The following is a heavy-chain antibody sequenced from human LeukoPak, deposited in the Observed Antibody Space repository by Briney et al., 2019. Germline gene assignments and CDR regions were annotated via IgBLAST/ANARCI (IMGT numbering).Heavy chain of an antibody. V-gene: IGHV3-66*01. CDR3: ARALATMYYYYGMDV. D-gene: IGHD5-12*01. Sequence: PGGSLRLSCAASGFTVSSNYMSWVRQAPGKGLEWVSVIYSGGSTYYADSVKGRFTTSRDNSKNTLYLQMNSLRAEDTAVYYCARALATMYYYYGMDVWGQGTTVTVSS. CDR2: IYSGGST. J-gene: IGHJ6*02. CDR1: GFTVSSNY.